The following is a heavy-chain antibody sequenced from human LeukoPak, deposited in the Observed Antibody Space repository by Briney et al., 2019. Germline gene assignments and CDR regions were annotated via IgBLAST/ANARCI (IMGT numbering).Heavy chain of an antibody. CDR1: GFTFSGFT. CDR2: ISGRDSSP. V-gene: IGHV3-23*01. D-gene: IGHD4-23*01. J-gene: IGHJ4*02. Sequence: GGSLRLSCTASGFTFSGFTLNWVRQAPGKGLGWVSGISGRDSSPYYADSVKGRFTISRDNSKNTVFLQLNSLRAEDTAVYYCAKGGGWLYYFDYWGQGTLVTVSS. CDR3: AKGGGWLYYFDY.